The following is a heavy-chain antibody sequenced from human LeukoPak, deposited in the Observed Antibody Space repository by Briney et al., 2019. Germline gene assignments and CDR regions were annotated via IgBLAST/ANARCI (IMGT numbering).Heavy chain of an antibody. Sequence: GASVKVSCKASGYTFTSYDINWVRQATGQGVEWMGWMNPNSGNTGYAQKFQGRVTMTRNTSISTAYMELSSLRYEDTAVYYCARGETATLAGVDYWGQGTLVTVSS. CDR1: GYTFTSYD. D-gene: IGHD2-21*02. J-gene: IGHJ4*02. V-gene: IGHV1-8*01. CDR2: MNPNSGNT. CDR3: ARGETATLAGVDY.